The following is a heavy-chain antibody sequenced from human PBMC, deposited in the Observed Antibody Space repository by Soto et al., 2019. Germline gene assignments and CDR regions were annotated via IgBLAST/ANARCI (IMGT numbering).Heavy chain of an antibody. J-gene: IGHJ6*03. CDR2: IYYSGST. CDR1: GGSISSYY. V-gene: IGHV4-59*08. Sequence: PSETLSLTCTVSGGSISSYYWSWIRQPPGKGLEWIGYIYYSGSTNYNPSLKSRVTISVDTSKNQFSLKLSSVTAADTAVYYCARQGEIRRPYDEYYYYYYMDVWGKGTTVTVSS. D-gene: IGHD1-1*01. CDR3: ARQGEIRRPYDEYYYYYYMDV.